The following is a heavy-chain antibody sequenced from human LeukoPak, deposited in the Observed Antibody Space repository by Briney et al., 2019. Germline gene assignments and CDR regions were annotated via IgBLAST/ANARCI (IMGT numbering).Heavy chain of an antibody. CDR3: AKGPDRGTTRYYFDY. CDR2: IKQDGSEK. D-gene: IGHD4-17*01. V-gene: IGHV3-7*03. CDR1: GFTFSSYW. Sequence: GGSLRLSCAASGFTFSSYWMSWVRQAPGKGLEWVANIKQDGSEKYYVDSVKGRFTISRDNSKNTLYLQMNSLRAEDTAVYYCAKGPDRGTTRYYFDYWGQGTLVTVSS. J-gene: IGHJ4*02.